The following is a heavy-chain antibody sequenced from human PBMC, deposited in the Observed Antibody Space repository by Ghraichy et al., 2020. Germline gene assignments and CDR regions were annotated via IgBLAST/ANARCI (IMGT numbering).Heavy chain of an antibody. CDR2: IDWDDDR. Sequence: QTLSLTCTLSGFSLSTSGMRVNWIRQPPGKALEWLARIDWDDDRFYTTSLKTRLTISKDIPKNQVVLTMTNMDPVETATYYCARMKSGSGDFDYWGQGILVTVSS. J-gene: IGHJ4*02. V-gene: IGHV2-70*04. CDR3: ARMKSGSGDFDY. CDR1: GFSLSTSGMR. D-gene: IGHD1-26*01.